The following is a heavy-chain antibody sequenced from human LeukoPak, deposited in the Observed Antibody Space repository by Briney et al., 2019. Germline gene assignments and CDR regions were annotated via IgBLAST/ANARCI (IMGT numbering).Heavy chain of an antibody. J-gene: IGHJ6*03. CDR2: IYPGDSDT. V-gene: IGHV5-51*01. Sequence: GESLKISCKGSGYSLTTYWIAWVRQMPGEGLEWMGIIYPGDSDTRYSPSFQGQVTISADKSISTAYLQWSSLKASDTAMYYCARQRQGRKATHYYYYYMDVWGKGTTVTVSS. CDR1: GYSLTTYW. CDR3: ARQRQGRKATHYYYYYMDV.